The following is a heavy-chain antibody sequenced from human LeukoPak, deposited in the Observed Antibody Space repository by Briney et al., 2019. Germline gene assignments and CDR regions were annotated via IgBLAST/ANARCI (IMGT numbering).Heavy chain of an antibody. CDR1: AFTFSSYA. Sequence: GGSLRLSCAASAFTFSSYAMSWVRQAPGKGLEWVSAISGSGGSTYYADSVKGRFTISRDNSKNTLYLQMNSLRAEDTAVYYCAKVTIGGSGWYGAFDIWGQGTMVTVSS. CDR2: ISGSGGST. J-gene: IGHJ3*02. V-gene: IGHV3-23*01. CDR3: AKVTIGGSGWYGAFDI. D-gene: IGHD6-19*01.